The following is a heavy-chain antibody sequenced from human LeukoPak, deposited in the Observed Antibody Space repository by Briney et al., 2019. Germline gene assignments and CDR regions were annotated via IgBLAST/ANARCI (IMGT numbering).Heavy chain of an antibody. Sequence: GGSLRLSCAASGFSFSNHGMNWVRQAPGKGLEWVAVVTYDGNHKNYADSVKGRFSISRDNSKNTLYLQMNSLRAEDTAVFYCARGSCSGGSCPYDFWGQGTLVTVSS. D-gene: IGHD2-15*01. CDR3: ARGSCSGGSCPYDF. J-gene: IGHJ4*02. V-gene: IGHV3-30*03. CDR1: GFSFSNHG. CDR2: VTYDGNHK.